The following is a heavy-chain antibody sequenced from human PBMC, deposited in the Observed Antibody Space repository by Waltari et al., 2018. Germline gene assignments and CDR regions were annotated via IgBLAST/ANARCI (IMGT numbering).Heavy chain of an antibody. CDR3: ARSDFSGSIDY. J-gene: IGHJ4*02. CDR1: GFSLSASAVG. CDR2: IYWNDDQ. D-gene: IGHD3-3*01. V-gene: IGHV2-5*01. Sequence: QITLKEAGPTLVKPTQTLTLTCTFSGFSLSASAVGVGWIRQPPGKALEWLALIYWNDDQRYSPSLKSRLTITKDTSKNQVVLSLTNMDPVDTATYYCARSDFSGSIDYWGQGTLVTVSS.